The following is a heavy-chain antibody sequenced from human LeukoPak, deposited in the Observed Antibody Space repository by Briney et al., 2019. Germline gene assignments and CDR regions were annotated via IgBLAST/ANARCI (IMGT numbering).Heavy chain of an antibody. Sequence: GGSLRLSCEVSGFTFSTYAMSWVRQAPGKGLEWVSDISGSGDKTHYADSVQGRFTISRDNSENTLYLQMNSLRAEDTATYYCAKDRDYDRKLSYYFDYWGQGTLVTVSS. D-gene: IGHD3-10*02. CDR2: ISGSGDKT. V-gene: IGHV3-23*01. J-gene: IGHJ4*02. CDR1: GFTFSTYA. CDR3: AKDRDYDRKLSYYFDY.